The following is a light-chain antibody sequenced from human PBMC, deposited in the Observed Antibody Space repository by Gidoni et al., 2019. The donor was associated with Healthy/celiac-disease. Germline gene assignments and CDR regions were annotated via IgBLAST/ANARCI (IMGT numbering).Light chain of an antibody. J-gene: IGLJ2*01. Sequence: QSVLPQPPSVSGAPGQTVTISCTGSSSNIGAGYDVHWSQPLPGTAPKLLIYGNSNRPSGVPDRFAGSKSGTSASLAITGLQAEDEADYYCQSYDSSLSAVVFGGGTKLTVL. V-gene: IGLV1-40*01. CDR2: GNS. CDR3: QSYDSSLSAVV. CDR1: SSNIGAGYD.